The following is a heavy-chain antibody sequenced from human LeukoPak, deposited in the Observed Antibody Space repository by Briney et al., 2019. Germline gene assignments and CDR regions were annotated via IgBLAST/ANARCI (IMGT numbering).Heavy chain of an antibody. V-gene: IGHV3-74*01. J-gene: IGHJ4*02. CDR1: GFSFSSYW. Sequence: GGSLRLSCAASGFSFSSYWMHWVRQAPGRGLVWVSRISSDGSIINYADSVKGRFTISRDNAKNTLYLQMNSLRVEDTAVYYCARPAVAGLRAGGYDYWGQGTLVTVSS. CDR2: ISSDGSII. CDR3: ARPAVAGLRAGGYDY. D-gene: IGHD6-19*01.